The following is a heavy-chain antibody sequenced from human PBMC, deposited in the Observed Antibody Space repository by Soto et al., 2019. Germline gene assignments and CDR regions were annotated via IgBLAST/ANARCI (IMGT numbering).Heavy chain of an antibody. CDR1: GFTFSSYA. J-gene: IGHJ4*02. CDR2: ISYDGSKK. Sequence: ESGGGVVQPGRSLRLSCAASGFTFSSYAMHWVRQAPGKGLEWVAVISYDGSKKYYADSVKGRFTISRDNSKNTLYLQMNSLRAEDTAVYHCARDPGSDFDYWGQGTLVTVSS. CDR3: ARDPGSDFDY. D-gene: IGHD3-10*01. V-gene: IGHV3-30-3*01.